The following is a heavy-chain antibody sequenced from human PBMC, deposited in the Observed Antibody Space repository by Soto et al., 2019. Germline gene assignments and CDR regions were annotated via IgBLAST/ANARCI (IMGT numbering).Heavy chain of an antibody. V-gene: IGHV3-23*01. CDR1: GFTFSTYC. Sequence: PGVSLRLSFVTSGFTFSTYCMTWVRQAPGKGLEWVSYGGSGGSRYYAESVKGRFTISRDNSKNTLSLEMNSLRAEDTATYYCVKFRGRAYPYYYMDVWGKGTTVTVSS. D-gene: IGHD3-10*01. CDR2: GGSGGSR. CDR3: VKFRGRAYPYYYMDV. J-gene: IGHJ6*03.